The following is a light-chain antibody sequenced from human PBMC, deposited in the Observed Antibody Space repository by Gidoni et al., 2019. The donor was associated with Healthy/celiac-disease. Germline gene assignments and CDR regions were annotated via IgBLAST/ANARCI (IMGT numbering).Light chain of an antibody. J-gene: IGKJ5*01. CDR2: AAS. CDR1: QSISSY. Sequence: DIQMTQSPSSLFASVGDRVTITCRASQSISSYLNWYQQKPGKAPKLLLYAASSLQSGVPSRFSGSVSGTDFTLTISSLQPEDFATYYCQQSYSTPPITFGQGTRLEIK. CDR3: QQSYSTPPIT. V-gene: IGKV1-39*01.